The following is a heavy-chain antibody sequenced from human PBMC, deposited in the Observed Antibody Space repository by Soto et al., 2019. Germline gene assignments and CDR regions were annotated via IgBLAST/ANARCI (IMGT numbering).Heavy chain of an antibody. Sequence: GGSXRLSCLSSGFTFIDFYMIWIRQAPGKGLEWVSYISLSRGYTKYADSVKGRFTISRDNAKNSLYLQMSSLRAEDKAVYYCERYVELDYWGQGTLVTVSS. J-gene: IGHJ4*02. CDR2: ISLSRGYT. D-gene: IGHD1-7*01. CDR3: ERYVELDY. CDR1: GFTFIDFY. V-gene: IGHV3-11*06.